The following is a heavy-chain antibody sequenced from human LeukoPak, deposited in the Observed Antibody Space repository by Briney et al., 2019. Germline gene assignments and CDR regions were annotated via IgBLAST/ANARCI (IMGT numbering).Heavy chain of an antibody. D-gene: IGHD4-17*01. CDR1: GGSISSGGYY. J-gene: IGHJ4*02. CDR2: IYYSGST. V-gene: IGHV4-31*03. Sequence: PSETLSLTCTVSGGSISSGGYYWSWIRQHPGKGLEWIGYIYYSGSTYYNPSLQSRVTISVDTSKNPFSLKLSSVTAADTAVYYCARAEADYGDSYFDYWGQGTLVTVSS. CDR3: ARAEADYGDSYFDY.